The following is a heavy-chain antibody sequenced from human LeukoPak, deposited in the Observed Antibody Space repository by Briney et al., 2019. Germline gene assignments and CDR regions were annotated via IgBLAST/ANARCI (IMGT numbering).Heavy chain of an antibody. Sequence: SETLSLTCAVYGGSFSGYYWSWIRQPPGKGLEWIGYIYYSGSTNYNPSLKSRVTISVDTSKNQFSLKLSSVTAADTAVYYCARGSSGWMGDHDAFDIWGQGTMVTVSS. J-gene: IGHJ3*02. CDR1: GGSFSGYY. CDR2: IYYSGST. CDR3: ARGSSGWMGDHDAFDI. V-gene: IGHV4-59*01. D-gene: IGHD6-19*01.